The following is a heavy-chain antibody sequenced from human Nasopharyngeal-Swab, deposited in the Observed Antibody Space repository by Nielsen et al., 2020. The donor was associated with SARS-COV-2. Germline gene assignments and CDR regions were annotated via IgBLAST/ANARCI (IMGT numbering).Heavy chain of an antibody. Sequence: VRQMPGKGLEWVSGISGSGGNTYYADSVKGRFTISRDNSMETLYLQMNSLRVEDTAVYYCAKGVGYGDTGCFDEWGQGTLVTVSS. CDR3: AKGVGYGDTGCFDE. V-gene: IGHV3-23*01. CDR2: ISGSGGNT. D-gene: IGHD4-17*01. J-gene: IGHJ4*02.